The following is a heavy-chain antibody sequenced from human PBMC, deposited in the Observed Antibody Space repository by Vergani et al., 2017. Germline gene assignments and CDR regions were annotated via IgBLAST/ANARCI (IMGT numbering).Heavy chain of an antibody. D-gene: IGHD3-22*01. CDR1: GYTVTSYG. CDR3: TRGWYYDSIAYWAY. Sequence: QVQLVQSGDEVKKPGASVKVSCKASGYTVTSYGISWVRQAPGQGLEWMGWISSYNGNTNYAQKLQGRVTMTTDTSASTAYMELRSLRSEDTAVYYCTRGWYYDSIAYWAYWGQGTLVTVSS. V-gene: IGHV1-18*01. CDR2: ISSYNGNT. J-gene: IGHJ4*02.